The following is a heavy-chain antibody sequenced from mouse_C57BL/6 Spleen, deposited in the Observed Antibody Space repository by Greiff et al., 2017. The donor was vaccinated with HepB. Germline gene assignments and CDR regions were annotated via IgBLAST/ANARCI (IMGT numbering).Heavy chain of an antibody. D-gene: IGHD2-3*01. J-gene: IGHJ2*01. CDR3: ARQDDGYRYFDY. CDR2: ISNGGGST. Sequence: EVKLVESGGGLVQPGGSLKLSCAASGFTFSDYYMYWVRQTPEKRLEWVAYISNGGGSTYYPDTVKGRFTISRDNAKNTLYLQMSRLKSEDTAMYYCARQDDGYRYFDYWGQGTTLTVSS. CDR1: GFTFSDYY. V-gene: IGHV5-12*01.